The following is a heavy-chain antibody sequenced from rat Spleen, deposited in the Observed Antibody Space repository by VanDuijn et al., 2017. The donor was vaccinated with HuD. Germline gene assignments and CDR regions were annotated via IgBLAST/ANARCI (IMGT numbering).Heavy chain of an antibody. J-gene: IGHJ2*01. CDR2: MWSDGDT. CDR3: ARADVAGLSTDGI. D-gene: IGHD1-2*01. Sequence: SGPGLVQPSQTLSLTCTVSGFSLTSYHVHWVRQPPGKGLEWMGVMWSDGDTSYNSALKSRLSISRDTSKSQVFLKMNSLQTEDTATYFCARADVAGLSTDGIWGQGIMVTVSS. CDR1: GFSLTSYH. V-gene: IGHV2-32*01.